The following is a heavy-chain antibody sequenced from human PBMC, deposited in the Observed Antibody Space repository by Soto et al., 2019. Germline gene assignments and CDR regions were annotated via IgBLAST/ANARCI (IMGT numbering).Heavy chain of an antibody. J-gene: IGHJ6*02. V-gene: IGHV3-7*03. CDR3: ARPPHGMDV. CDR1: GFTFSSYW. Sequence: GGSLRLSCAASGFTFSSYWMSWVRQAPGKGLEWVANIKQDGSDKYYVDSVKGRFTISRDNAKNSVYLQMNSLRADDTAVYYCARPPHGMDVWGQGTTVTVSS. CDR2: IKQDGSDK.